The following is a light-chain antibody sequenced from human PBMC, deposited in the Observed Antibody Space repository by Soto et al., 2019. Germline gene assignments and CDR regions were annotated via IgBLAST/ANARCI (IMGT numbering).Light chain of an antibody. Sequence: EIVMTQSPATLSLSPGERAALSCRASQSINSELAWYQQKPGQPPRLLIYGASTRATGVPARFTGSESGSEFTLTISGLQSEDYALYYCQQGQNWPLTFGEGTRLEI. CDR1: QSINSE. CDR2: GAS. CDR3: QQGQNWPLT. V-gene: IGKV3-15*01. J-gene: IGKJ2*01.